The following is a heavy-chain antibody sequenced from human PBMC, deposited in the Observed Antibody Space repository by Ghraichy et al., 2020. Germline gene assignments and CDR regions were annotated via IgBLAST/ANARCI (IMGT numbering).Heavy chain of an antibody. CDR3: ARAEPTFTGWGSSYFDY. V-gene: IGHV4-39*07. CDR2: INYSGST. Sequence: SETLSLTCTVSGGSISSSSYYWGWIRQPPGKGLEWFGSINYSGSTYYNPSPKSRVTISVDTSKNQFSLKLSSVTAADTAVYYCARAEPTFTGWGSSYFDYWGQGTLVTVSS. D-gene: IGHD3-16*01. CDR1: GGSISSSSYY. J-gene: IGHJ4*02.